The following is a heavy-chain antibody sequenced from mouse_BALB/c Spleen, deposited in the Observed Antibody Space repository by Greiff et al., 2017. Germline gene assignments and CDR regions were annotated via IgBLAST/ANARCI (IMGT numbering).Heavy chain of an antibody. CDR1: GYTFTSYW. D-gene: IGHD2-4*01. J-gene: IGHJ1*01. Sequence: QVQLQQPGAELVKPGASVKLSCKASGYTFTSYWMHWVKQRPGQGLEWIGEINPSNGRTNYNEKFKSKATLTVDKSSSTAYMELSSLTSEDSAVYYCARGSTMITPYFDVWGAGTTVTVSS. V-gene: IGHV1S81*02. CDR2: INPSNGRT. CDR3: ARGSTMITPYFDV.